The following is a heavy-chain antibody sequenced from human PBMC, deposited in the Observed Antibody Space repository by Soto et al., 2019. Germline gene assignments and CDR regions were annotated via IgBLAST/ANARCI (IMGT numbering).Heavy chain of an antibody. Sequence: GGSLRLSCTASGITFGDYAMSWFRQAPGKGLEWVGFIRSKAYGGTTEYAASVKGRFTISRDDSKSIAYLQMNSLKTEDTAVYYCTSGYYYGSGSYEPTDWGQGTLVTVSS. V-gene: IGHV3-49*03. J-gene: IGHJ4*02. CDR1: GITFGDYA. CDR2: IRSKAYGGTT. D-gene: IGHD3-10*01. CDR3: TSGYYYGSGSYEPTD.